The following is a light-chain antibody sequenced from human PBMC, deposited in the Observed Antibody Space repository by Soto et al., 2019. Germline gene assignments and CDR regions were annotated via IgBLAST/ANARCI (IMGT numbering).Light chain of an antibody. J-gene: IGKJ3*01. Sequence: DIQMTQSPSSLSASVGDRVTIPCRASQSIRGYLNWYQQKPGNAPKLLIYSASTLQSGVPSRFSGSGSGTDFTLTINSLQPEDFATYFCQQSSTAPFTFGPGTKVDIK. CDR1: QSIRGY. CDR3: QQSSTAPFT. V-gene: IGKV1-39*01. CDR2: SAS.